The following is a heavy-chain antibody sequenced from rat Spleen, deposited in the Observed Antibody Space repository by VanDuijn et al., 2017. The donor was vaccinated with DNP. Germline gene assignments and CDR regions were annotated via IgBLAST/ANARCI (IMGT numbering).Heavy chain of an antibody. CDR2: ISNSGIT. CDR1: GFSLESYT. J-gene: IGHJ3*01. Sequence: QVQLKESGPGLVQPSQTLSLTCTFSGFSLESYTVSWVRQPPGKGLEWIAAISNSGITYYNSACKSRLIIRRDTSKGQVFLEVNSLQAEDTAMYFCVRWEGINGYWGQGTLVTVSS. CDR3: VRWEGINGY. D-gene: IGHD1-11*01. V-gene: IGHV2-6*01.